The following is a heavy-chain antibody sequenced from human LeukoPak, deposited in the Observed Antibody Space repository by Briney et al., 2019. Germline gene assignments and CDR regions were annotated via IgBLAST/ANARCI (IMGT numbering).Heavy chain of an antibody. V-gene: IGHV3-7*01. CDR2: IKQDGSER. J-gene: IGHJ4*02. CDR3: ARDKIVGATFFDY. D-gene: IGHD1-26*01. Sequence: GSLRLSCAASGFTFSDCWMSWVRQTPGKGLEWVANIKQDGSERYYVDSVKGRFTISRDNAERSLYLQMNSLRADDSAVYYCARDKIVGATFFDYWGQGILVTVSS. CDR1: GFTFSDCW.